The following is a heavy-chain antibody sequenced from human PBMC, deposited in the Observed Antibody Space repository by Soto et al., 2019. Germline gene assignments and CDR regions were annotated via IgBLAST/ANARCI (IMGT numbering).Heavy chain of an antibody. V-gene: IGHV4-59*01. J-gene: IGHJ6*03. CDR2: IYYSGST. CDR1: GGSISSYY. CDR3: ARGNYDFWSGFGNYYYYYMDV. D-gene: IGHD3-3*01. Sequence: SETLSLTCTVSGGSISSYYWSWIRQPPGKGLEWIGYIYYSGSTNYNPSLKNRVTISVDTSKNQFSLKLSSVTAAGTAVYYCARGNYDFWSGFGNYYYYYMDVWGKGTTVTVSS.